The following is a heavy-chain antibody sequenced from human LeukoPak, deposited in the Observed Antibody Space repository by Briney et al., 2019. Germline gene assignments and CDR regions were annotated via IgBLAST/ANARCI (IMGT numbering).Heavy chain of an antibody. J-gene: IGHJ5*02. Sequence: ASVKVSCKASGYTFTGYYMHWVRQAPGKGLEWMGWINPNSGGKKYAQKFQGRVTMNRDTSIRTAYMELSRLRYDDTAVYYCARGRYCSGGSCPVGGHWFDPWGQGTLVTVSS. V-gene: IGHV1-2*02. CDR1: GYTFTGYY. CDR2: INPNSGGK. CDR3: ARGRYCSGGSCPVGGHWFDP. D-gene: IGHD2-15*01.